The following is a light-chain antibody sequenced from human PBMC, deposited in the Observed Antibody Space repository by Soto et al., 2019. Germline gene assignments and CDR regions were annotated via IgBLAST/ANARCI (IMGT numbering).Light chain of an antibody. V-gene: IGKV1-5*03. CDR2: KAS. Sequence: DIQMTQSPSTLSASVGDRATITCRASQSIGSWLAWYQQKPGKAPKIXIYKASTLESGVPSNFSGSGSGTEFSLTISSLQPADFEVDDCQQRSNWTLTFGGGTKVDIK. J-gene: IGKJ4*01. CDR3: QQRSNWTLT. CDR1: QSIGSW.